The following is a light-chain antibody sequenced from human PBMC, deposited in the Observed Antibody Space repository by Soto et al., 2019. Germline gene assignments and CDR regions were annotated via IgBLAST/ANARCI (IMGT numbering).Light chain of an antibody. Sequence: DIVMTQSPDSLAVSLGERATINCKSSQSVFYSSNNKNYVAWYQQKPGQPPKLLIYWASTRESGVPDRFSGSGSGTDSTLTISSLQAEDVAVYYCQQYYSTPITFGQGTRVEIK. J-gene: IGKJ5*01. V-gene: IGKV4-1*01. CDR2: WAS. CDR1: QSVFYSSNNKNY. CDR3: QQYYSTPIT.